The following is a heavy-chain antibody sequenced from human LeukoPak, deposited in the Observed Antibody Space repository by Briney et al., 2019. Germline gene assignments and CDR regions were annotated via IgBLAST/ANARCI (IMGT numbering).Heavy chain of an antibody. J-gene: IGHJ4*02. CDR1: GGSFSGYY. V-gene: IGHV4-34*01. D-gene: IGHD3-22*01. Sequence: PSETLSLTCAVYGGSFSGYYWSWIRQPPGKGLEWIGEINHSGSTNYNPSLKSRVTISVDTSKNQFSLKLSSVTAADTAVYYCARHGDDYYYDSSGYYYPGVPSGSPPYYFDYWGQGTLVTVSS. CDR2: INHSGST. CDR3: ARHGDDYYYDSSGYYYPGVPSGSPPYYFDY.